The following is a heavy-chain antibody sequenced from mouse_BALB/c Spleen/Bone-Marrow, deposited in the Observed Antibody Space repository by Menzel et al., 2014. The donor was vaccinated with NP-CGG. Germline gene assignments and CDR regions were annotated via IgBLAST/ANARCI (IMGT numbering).Heavy chain of an antibody. Sequence: EVKLVESGGGLVQPGGSLKLSCAASGFTFSSYGMSWVRQTPDKRLELVATINSNGGSTYYPDGVKGRFTISRDNAKNTLYLQMSSLKSEDTAMYYCARDSNDYWGQGTTLTVSS. CDR1: GFTFSSYG. J-gene: IGHJ2*01. CDR2: INSNGGST. V-gene: IGHV5-6-3*01. CDR3: ARDSNDY.